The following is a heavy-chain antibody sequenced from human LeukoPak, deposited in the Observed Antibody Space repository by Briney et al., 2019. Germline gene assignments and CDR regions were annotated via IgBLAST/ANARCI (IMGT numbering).Heavy chain of an antibody. D-gene: IGHD1-26*01. CDR3: ATNRVGTYDRPFDI. CDR2: IHYTGTT. J-gene: IGHJ3*02. CDR1: GGSINSHY. V-gene: IGHV4-59*08. Sequence: SETLSLTCIVSGGSINSHYWSWIRQPPGKGLEWIGDIHYTGTTKYNPSVKSRVTISIDTSKNQFSLELSSVTATDTAVYFCATNRVGTYDRPFDIWGQETMVTVSS.